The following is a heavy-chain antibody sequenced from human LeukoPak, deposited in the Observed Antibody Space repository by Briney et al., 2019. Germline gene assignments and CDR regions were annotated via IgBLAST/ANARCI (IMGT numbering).Heavy chain of an antibody. CDR1: GGSFSGYY. J-gene: IGHJ4*02. D-gene: IGHD5-12*01. Sequence: SETLSLTCAVYGGSFSGYYWSWIRQPPGQGLEWIGEINHSGSTNYNPSLKSRVTISVDTSKNQFSLKLSSVTAADTAVYYCARGYSGYLKRNYFDYWGQGTLVTVSS. CDR2: INHSGST. CDR3: ARGYSGYLKRNYFDY. V-gene: IGHV4-34*01.